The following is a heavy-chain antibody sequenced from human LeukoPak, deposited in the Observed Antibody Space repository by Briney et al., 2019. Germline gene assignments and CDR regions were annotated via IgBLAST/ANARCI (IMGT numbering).Heavy chain of an antibody. CDR2: FDPEDGET. V-gene: IGHV1-24*01. CDR3: ATDFLVYYYDSSAKGDAFDI. J-gene: IGHJ3*02. D-gene: IGHD3-22*01. CDR1: GYTLTELS. Sequence: ASVKVSCKVSGYTLTELSMHWVRQAPGKGLEWMGGFDPEDGETIYAQKFQGRVTMTEDTSTDTAYMELSSLRSEDTAVYYCATDFLVYYYDSSAKGDAFDIWGQGTMVTVSS.